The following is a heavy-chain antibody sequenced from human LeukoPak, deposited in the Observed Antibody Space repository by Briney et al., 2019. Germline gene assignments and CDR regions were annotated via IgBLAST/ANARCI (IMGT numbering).Heavy chain of an antibody. J-gene: IGHJ6*03. CDR3: ARDRKGCSSTSCYVLYYYYYMDV. CDR1: GGTFSSYA. Sequence: GASVKVSCKAPGGTFSSYAISWVRQAPGQGLEWMGRIIPIFGTANYAQKFQGRVTITTDESTSTAYMELSSLRSEDTAVYYCARDRKGCSSTSCYVLYYYYYMDVWGKGTTVTVS. CDR2: IIPIFGTA. V-gene: IGHV1-69*05. D-gene: IGHD2-2*01.